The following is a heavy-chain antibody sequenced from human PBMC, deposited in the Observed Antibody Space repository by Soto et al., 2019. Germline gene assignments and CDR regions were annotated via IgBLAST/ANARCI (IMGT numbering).Heavy chain of an antibody. Sequence: EVQLVESGGGLVQPGGSLRLSCAASGFTSSSYWIHWVRQAPGKGLVWVSRISNDGSSTNYADSVKGRFTISRDNDKNTVYLQMNSLRAEDTAVYYCARDTYYYDSSDHFSADAFDIWGQGTMVTVSS. V-gene: IGHV3-74*01. J-gene: IGHJ3*02. CDR3: ARDTYYYDSSDHFSADAFDI. CDR2: ISNDGSST. CDR1: GFTSSSYW. D-gene: IGHD3-22*01.